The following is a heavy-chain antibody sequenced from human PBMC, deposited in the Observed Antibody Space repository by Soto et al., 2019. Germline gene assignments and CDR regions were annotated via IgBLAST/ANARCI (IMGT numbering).Heavy chain of an antibody. CDR3: TSTFYYYMDV. V-gene: IGHV3-73*01. CDR2: IRSKANSYAT. Sequence: EVQLVESGGGLVQPGGSLKLSCAASGFTFSGSAMHWVRQASGKGLEWVGRIRSKANSYATAYAASVKGRFTISRDDSKNTAYLQMNSLKTEDTAVYYCTSTFYYYMDVWGKGTTVTVSS. CDR1: GFTFSGSA. J-gene: IGHJ6*03.